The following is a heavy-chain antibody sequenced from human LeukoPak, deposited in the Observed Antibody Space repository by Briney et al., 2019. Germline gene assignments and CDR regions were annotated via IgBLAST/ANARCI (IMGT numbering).Heavy chain of an antibody. CDR3: ARDREVRGVTAYYYYYYMDV. J-gene: IGHJ6*03. CDR1: GGSISSSSYS. D-gene: IGHD3-10*01. CDR2: IYISGST. Sequence: PSETLSLTCTVSGGSISSSSYSWSWIRQPAGKGLEWIGRIYISGSTNYNPSLKSRVTISVDTSKKQFSLKLSSVTAADTAVYYCARDREVRGVTAYYYYYYMDVWGKGTTVTVSS. V-gene: IGHV4-61*02.